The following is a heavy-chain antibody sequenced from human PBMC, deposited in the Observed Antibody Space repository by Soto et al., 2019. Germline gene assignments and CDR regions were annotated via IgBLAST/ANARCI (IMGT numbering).Heavy chain of an antibody. D-gene: IGHD5-12*01. J-gene: IGHJ6*02. CDR3: ARELVAVNKCYYGMDV. Sequence: EVQLVESGGGLVQPGGSLRLSCAASGFTFSSYSMNWVRQAPGKGLEWVSYISSSSSTIYYADSVKGRFTISRDNAKNSLYLQMNSLRDEDTAVYYCARELVAVNKCYYGMDVWGQGTKVTVSS. V-gene: IGHV3-48*02. CDR2: ISSSSSTI. CDR1: GFTFSSYS.